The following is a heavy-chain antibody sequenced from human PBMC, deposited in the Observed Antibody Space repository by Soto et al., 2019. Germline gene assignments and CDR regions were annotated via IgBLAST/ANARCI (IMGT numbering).Heavy chain of an antibody. J-gene: IGHJ4*02. V-gene: IGHV4-59*08. Sequence: SETLSLTCTVSGDSISSYYWSWIRQPPGKGLEWIGYIYYSGSTNYNPSLNSRVTISVDTSKNQFSLKLSSVTAADTAVYYCARRYGSSFDYWGQGTLVTVSS. CDR1: GDSISSYY. CDR3: ARRYGSSFDY. D-gene: IGHD6-13*01. CDR2: IYYSGST.